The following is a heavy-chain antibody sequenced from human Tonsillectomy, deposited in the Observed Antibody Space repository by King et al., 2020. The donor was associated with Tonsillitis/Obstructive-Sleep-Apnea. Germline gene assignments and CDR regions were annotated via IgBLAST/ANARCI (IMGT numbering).Heavy chain of an antibody. V-gene: IGHV3-9*01. CDR1: GFTFDDYA. D-gene: IGHD4-11*01. J-gene: IGHJ3*02. CDR2: ISWISGSL. Sequence: EVQLVESGGGLVQPGRSLRLFCAASGFTFDDYAMHWVRQAPGKGLEWVSGISWISGSLDYADSVKGRFTMSRDNAKNSLYLQMNSLRADDTALYYCVKDINYDPDAFDMWGQGTMVTVSS. CDR3: VKDINYDPDAFDM.